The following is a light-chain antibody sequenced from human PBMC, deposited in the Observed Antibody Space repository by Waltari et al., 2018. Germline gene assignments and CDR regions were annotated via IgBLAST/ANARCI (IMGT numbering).Light chain of an antibody. J-gene: IGLJ3*02. Sequence: QSALTQTAPVSASPGQSITMSCTGNINDIGRFEFVSWYQQHPGQAPRLLIYEVKYRPSGVSDRFSGSKSDNTASLTIFGLQAEDEADYYCSSYTTRSTWVFGGGTKLTVL. CDR1: INDIGRFEF. V-gene: IGLV2-14*01. CDR3: SSYTTRSTWV. CDR2: EVK.